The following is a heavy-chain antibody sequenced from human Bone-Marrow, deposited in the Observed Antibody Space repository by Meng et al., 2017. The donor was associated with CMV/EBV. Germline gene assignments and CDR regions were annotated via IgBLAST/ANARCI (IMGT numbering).Heavy chain of an antibody. Sequence: LSLTCAASGFSFSSYAMSWVRQAPGKGLEWVSAISGSVGSTYYADTVKGRLTISRDNTRHSLYLQKNSLRAEDTAVYYCAEKGAGIFGVVIIGTRFDYWGQGTLVTVSS. D-gene: IGHD3-3*01. CDR2: ISGSVGST. CDR1: GFSFSSYA. CDR3: AEKGAGIFGVVIIGTRFDY. J-gene: IGHJ4*02. V-gene: IGHV3-23*01.